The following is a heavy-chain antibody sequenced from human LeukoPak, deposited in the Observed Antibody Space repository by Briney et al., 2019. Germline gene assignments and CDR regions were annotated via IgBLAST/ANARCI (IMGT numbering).Heavy chain of an antibody. D-gene: IGHD6-6*01. V-gene: IGHV3-21*01. CDR3: ASEGAARRNWFDP. CDR2: ISSSSSYI. J-gene: IGHJ5*02. Sequence: LXWVSSISSSSSYIYYADSVKGRFTISRDNAKNSLYLQMNSLRAEDTAVYYCASEGAARRNWFDPWGQGTLITVSS.